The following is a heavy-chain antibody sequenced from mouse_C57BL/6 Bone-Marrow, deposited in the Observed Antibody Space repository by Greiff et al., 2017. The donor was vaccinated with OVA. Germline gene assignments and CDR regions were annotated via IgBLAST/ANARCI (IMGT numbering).Heavy chain of an antibody. CDR2: ISSGSSTI. J-gene: IGHJ4*01. CDR3: ARRTGTGDYYAMDY. Sequence: EVQLVESGGGLVKPGGSLKLSCAASGFTFSDYGMHWVRQAPEKGLEWVAYISSGSSTIYYADTVKGRFTISRDNAKNTLFLQMTSLRSEDTAMYYCARRTGTGDYYAMDYWGQGTSVTVSS. V-gene: IGHV5-17*01. CDR1: GFTFSDYG. D-gene: IGHD4-1*01.